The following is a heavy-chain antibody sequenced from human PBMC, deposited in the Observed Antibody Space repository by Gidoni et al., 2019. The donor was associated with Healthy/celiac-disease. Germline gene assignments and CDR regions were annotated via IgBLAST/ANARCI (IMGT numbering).Heavy chain of an antibody. Sequence: QVQLVESGGGLVKPGGSLRLSCASSGFTLSAYYMSWLRQAPGKGLEWVSYISSSGSTIYYADSVKGRFTISRDNAKNSLYLQMNSLRAEDTAVYYCARVPPENDLIGYSGYDYYFDYWGQGTLVTVSS. CDR2: ISSSGSTI. V-gene: IGHV3-11*01. CDR1: GFTLSAYY. CDR3: ARVPPENDLIGYSGYDYYFDY. J-gene: IGHJ4*02. D-gene: IGHD5-12*01.